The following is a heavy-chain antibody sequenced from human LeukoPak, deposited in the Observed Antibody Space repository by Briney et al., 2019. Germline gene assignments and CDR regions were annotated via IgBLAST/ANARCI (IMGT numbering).Heavy chain of an antibody. Sequence: GASVKVSCEASGYTFTGYYMHWVRQAPGQGLEWMGWINPNSGGTNYAQKFQGRVTMTRDTSISTAYMELSRLRSDDTAVYYCARGDSSSWYSGVYWGQGTLVTVSS. J-gene: IGHJ4*02. CDR3: ARGDSSSWYSGVY. V-gene: IGHV1-2*02. CDR1: GYTFTGYY. CDR2: INPNSGGT. D-gene: IGHD6-13*01.